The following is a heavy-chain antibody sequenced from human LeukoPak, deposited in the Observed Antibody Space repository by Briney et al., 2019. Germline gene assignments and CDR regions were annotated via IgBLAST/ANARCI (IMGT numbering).Heavy chain of an antibody. J-gene: IGHJ6*03. Sequence: SVKVSCKASGGTFSSYAISWVRQAPGQGLEWMGGIIPIFGTANYAQKFQGRVTITADKSTSTAYMELSSLRSEDTAVYYCARDLAAAGTSFYYYYYMDVWGKGTTVTISS. CDR2: IIPIFGTA. CDR1: GGTFSSYA. V-gene: IGHV1-69*06. D-gene: IGHD6-13*01. CDR3: ARDLAAAGTSFYYYYYMDV.